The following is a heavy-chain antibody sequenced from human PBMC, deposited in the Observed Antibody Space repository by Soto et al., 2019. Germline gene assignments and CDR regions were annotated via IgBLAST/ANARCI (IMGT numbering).Heavy chain of an antibody. V-gene: IGHV1-2*02. CDR1: AYTFTSYY. CDR3: ARDLITGTTRGDAFDI. CDR2: INPNSGGT. J-gene: IGHJ3*02. D-gene: IGHD1-7*01. Sequence: SVKVCCNSSAYTFTSYYMHLDRQAPGQGLEWMGWINPNSGGTNYAQKFQGRVTMTRDTSISTAYMELSRLRSDDTAVYYCARDLITGTTRGDAFDIWGQGTMVTVSS.